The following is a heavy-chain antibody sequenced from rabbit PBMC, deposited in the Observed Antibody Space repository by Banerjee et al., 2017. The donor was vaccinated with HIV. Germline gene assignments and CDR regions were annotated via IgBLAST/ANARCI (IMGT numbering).Heavy chain of an antibody. Sequence: QEQLVESGGGLVQPGGSLKLSCKASGFDFNSYGVSWVRQAPGKGLEWIACINTSSGTTSYANWAKGRFTISKTSSTTVTLQMTSLTAADTATYFCARDLAGVIGWNFSLWGPGTLVTVS. V-gene: IGHV1S45*01. CDR1: GFDFNSYG. CDR2: INTSSGTT. J-gene: IGHJ4*01. CDR3: ARDLAGVIGWNFSL. D-gene: IGHD4-1*01.